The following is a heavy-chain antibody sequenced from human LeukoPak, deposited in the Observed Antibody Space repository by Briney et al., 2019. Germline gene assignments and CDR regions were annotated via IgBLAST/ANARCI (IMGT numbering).Heavy chain of an antibody. V-gene: IGHV1-69*04. Sequence: ASVKVSCKASGYTFTSYGINWVRQAPGQGLEWMGRIIPILGIANYAQTFQGRVTIPADKSTSTAYMELSSLRSEDTAVYYCARGAVGATTLDYWGQGTLVTVSS. D-gene: IGHD1-26*01. J-gene: IGHJ4*02. CDR2: IIPILGIA. CDR3: ARGAVGATTLDY. CDR1: GYTFTSYG.